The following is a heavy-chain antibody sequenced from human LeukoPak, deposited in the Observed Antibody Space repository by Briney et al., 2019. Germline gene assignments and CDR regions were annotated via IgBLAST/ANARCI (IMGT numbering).Heavy chain of an antibody. J-gene: IGHJ6*03. V-gene: IGHV4-59*01. CDR2: FYYSGST. CDR1: GGSISSYY. CDR3: ARGGLEWLTPYYYYMDV. D-gene: IGHD3-3*01. Sequence: SETLSLTCTVSGGSISSYYWSWIRQPPGKGLEWIGYFYYSGSTNYNPSLKSRVTISVDTSKNQFSLKLSSVTAADTAVYYCARGGLEWLTPYYYYMDVWGKGTTVTVSS.